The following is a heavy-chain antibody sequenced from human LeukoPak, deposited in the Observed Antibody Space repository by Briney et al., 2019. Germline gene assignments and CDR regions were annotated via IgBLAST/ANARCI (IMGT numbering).Heavy chain of an antibody. V-gene: IGHV1-69*01. CDR2: IIPIFGTA. D-gene: IGHD6-19*01. Sequence: GSSVKVSCKASGGTFSSYAISWVRQAPRQGLERMGGIIPIFGTANYAQKFQGRVTITADESTSTAYMELSSLRSEDTAVYYCARAISSGWPFDYWGQGTLVTVSS. J-gene: IGHJ4*02. CDR1: GGTFSSYA. CDR3: ARAISSGWPFDY.